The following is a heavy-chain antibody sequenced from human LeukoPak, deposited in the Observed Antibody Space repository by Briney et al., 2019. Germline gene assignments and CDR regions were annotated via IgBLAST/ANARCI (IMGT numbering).Heavy chain of an antibody. J-gene: IGHJ4*02. CDR1: GGSFSGYY. Sequence: PSETLSLTCAVYGGSFSGYYWSWIRQPPGKGLEWIGEINHSGSTNYNPSLKSRVTISVDTSKNQFSLKLSSVTAADTAVYYCASRGDSYGFLSFFGWGQGTLVTVSS. CDR3: ASRGDSYGFLSFFG. CDR2: INHSGST. D-gene: IGHD5-18*01. V-gene: IGHV4-34*01.